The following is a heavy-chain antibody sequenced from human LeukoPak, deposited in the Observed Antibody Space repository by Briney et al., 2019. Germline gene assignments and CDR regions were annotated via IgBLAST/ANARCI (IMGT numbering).Heavy chain of an antibody. CDR1: GGPISSYY. CDR3: ARVGTYYDFWSGYFNWFDP. Sequence: SETLSLTCTVSGGPISSYYWSWIRQPPGKGLEWIGYIYYSGSTNYNPSLKSRVTISVDTSKNQFSLKLSSVTAADTAVYYCARVGTYYDFWSGYFNWFDPWGQGTLVTVSS. D-gene: IGHD3-3*01. J-gene: IGHJ5*02. V-gene: IGHV4-59*01. CDR2: IYYSGST.